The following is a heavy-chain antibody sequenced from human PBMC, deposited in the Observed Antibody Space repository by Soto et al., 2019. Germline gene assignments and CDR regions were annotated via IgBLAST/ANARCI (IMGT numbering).Heavy chain of an antibody. J-gene: IGHJ5*02. D-gene: IGHD6-13*01. V-gene: IGHV4-39*01. CDR2: SSYTGNT. Sequence: QHQGKGLQWIGNSSYTGNTYYNPSLKSRVTISVDTSKNQFSLKLSSVTAADTAVYYCARHLRHSSTYSEPWGQGTLVTVSP. CDR3: ARHLRHSSTYSEP.